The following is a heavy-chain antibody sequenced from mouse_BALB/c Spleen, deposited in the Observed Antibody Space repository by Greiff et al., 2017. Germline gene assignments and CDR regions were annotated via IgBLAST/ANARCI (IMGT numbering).Heavy chain of an antibody. Sequence: VKLMESGPGLVQPSQSLSITCTVSGFSLTSYGVHWVRQSPGKGLEWLGVIWSGGSTDYNAAFISRLSISKDNSKSQVFFKMNSLQANDTAIYYCASYYRYDQFAYWGQGTLVTVSA. V-gene: IGHV2-2*02. D-gene: IGHD2-14*01. J-gene: IGHJ3*01. CDR3: ASYYRYDQFAY. CDR2: IWSGGST. CDR1: GFSLTSYG.